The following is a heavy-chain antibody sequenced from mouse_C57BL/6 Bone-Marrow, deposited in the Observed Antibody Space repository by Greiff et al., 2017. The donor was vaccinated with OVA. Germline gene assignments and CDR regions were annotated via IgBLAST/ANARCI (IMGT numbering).Heavy chain of an antibody. CDR1: GYSITSGYY. V-gene: IGHV3-6*01. J-gene: IGHJ4*01. Sequence: ESGPGLVKPSQSLSLTCSVTGYSITSGYYWNWIRQFPGNKLEWMGYISYDGSNNYNPSLKNRISITRDTSKNQFFLKLNSVTTEDTATYYCARDFNYYGSSSDYWGQGTSVTVSS. CDR2: ISYDGSN. CDR3: ARDFNYYGSSSDY. D-gene: IGHD1-1*01.